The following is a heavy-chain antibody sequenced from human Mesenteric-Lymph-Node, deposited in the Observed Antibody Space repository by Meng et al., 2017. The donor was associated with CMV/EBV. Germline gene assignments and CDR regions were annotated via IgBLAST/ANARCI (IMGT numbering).Heavy chain of an antibody. D-gene: IGHD2-2*01. CDR3: ARSRYCSSTSCPSPYYYYYGMDV. J-gene: IGHJ6*02. CDR2: IYYSGSS. CDR1: GGSVSSGSYY. Sequence: SETLSLTCTVSGGSVSSGSYYWSWIRQPPGKGLEWIGYIYYSGSSNYNPSLKSRVTISVDTSKNQFSLKLSSVTAADTAVYYCARSRYCSSTSCPSPYYYYYGMDVWGQGTLVTVSS. V-gene: IGHV4-61*01.